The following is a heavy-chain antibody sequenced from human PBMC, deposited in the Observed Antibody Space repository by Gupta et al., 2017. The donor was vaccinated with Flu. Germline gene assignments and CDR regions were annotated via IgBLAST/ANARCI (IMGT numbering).Heavy chain of an antibody. Sequence: QLQLQESGPGLVKPSETLSLTCTVSGGSISSSSYYWGWIRQPPGKGLEWIGSIYYSGSTYYNPARKSRLTISVDNPKTQPAMNLSSVSAAEPALYYCAMTATRGVIITWFTDGGQGTMVTVSS. J-gene: IGHJ4*02. CDR2: IYYSGST. CDR1: GGSISSSSYY. D-gene: IGHD3-10*01. V-gene: IGHV4-39*01. CDR3: AMTATRGVIITWFTD.